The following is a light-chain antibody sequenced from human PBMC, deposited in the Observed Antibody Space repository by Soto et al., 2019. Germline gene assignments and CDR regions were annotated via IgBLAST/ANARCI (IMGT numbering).Light chain of an antibody. V-gene: IGKV4-1*01. CDR2: WAS. CDR1: QSVLSTSNNKNY. J-gene: IGKJ5*01. Sequence: DFVMTQSLDSLAVSLGERATINCKSSQSVLSTSNNKNYLAWFQQKPGQPPKLVIYWASVRASGVPDRFSGSASGTDFTLTISSLQAEDVAVYYCQQYHSDPITFGQGTRLEI. CDR3: QQYHSDPIT.